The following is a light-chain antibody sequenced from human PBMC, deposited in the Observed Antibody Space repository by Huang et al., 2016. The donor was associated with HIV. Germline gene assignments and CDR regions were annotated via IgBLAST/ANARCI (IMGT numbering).Light chain of an antibody. J-gene: IGKJ1*01. Sequence: AIQMTQSPSSLSASVGDRVTISFRASQAIRNDLGWYQQKPGKAPKLLIYAASSLQRCVPSRFSGSGSGTDFTLTISSLQPEDFATYYCLQDYNYPWTFGQGTKVEIK. V-gene: IGKV1-6*01. CDR3: LQDYNYPWT. CDR1: QAIRND. CDR2: AAS.